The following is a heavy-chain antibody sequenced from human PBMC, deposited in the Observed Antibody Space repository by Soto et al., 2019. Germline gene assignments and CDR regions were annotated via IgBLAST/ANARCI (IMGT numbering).Heavy chain of an antibody. CDR1: GGSISSSSYY. V-gene: IGHV4-39*01. CDR2: IYYSGST. CDR3: ARHAVEGVVVVPAALYTWFDP. Sequence: SETLPLTCTVSGGSISSSSYYWGWIRQPPGKGLEWIGSIYYSGSTYYNPSLKSRVTISVDTSKNQFSLKLSSVAAADTAVYYCARHAVEGVVVVPAALYTWFDPWGQGTLVTVSS. J-gene: IGHJ5*02. D-gene: IGHD2-2*01.